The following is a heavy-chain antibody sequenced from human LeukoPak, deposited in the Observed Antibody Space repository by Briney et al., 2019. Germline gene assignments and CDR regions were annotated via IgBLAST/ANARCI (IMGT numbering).Heavy chain of an antibody. J-gene: IGHJ4*02. Sequence: ASVKVSCKASGYTFTGYYMHWVRQAPGQGLEWMGWINPNSGGTNYAQKFQGRVTMTRDTSISTAYMELSRLRSDDTAVYYCARTIAVAGTDYFDYWDQGTLVTVSS. V-gene: IGHV1-2*02. CDR1: GYTFTGYY. D-gene: IGHD6-19*01. CDR2: INPNSGGT. CDR3: ARTIAVAGTDYFDY.